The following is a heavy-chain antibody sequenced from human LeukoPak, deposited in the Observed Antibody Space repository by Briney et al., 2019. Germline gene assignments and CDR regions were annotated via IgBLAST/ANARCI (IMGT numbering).Heavy chain of an antibody. J-gene: IGHJ5*02. CDR1: PGSIITNDYS. CDR3: ARGRGRNWFDP. V-gene: IGHV4-30-2*01. D-gene: IGHD3-10*01. CDR2: IYHHGAT. Sequence: SETLSLTCAVSPGSIITNDYSWNWIRQPPGKGLEWIGYIYHHGATNYNPSLRSRVTISLDGSKTQFSLRLNSVTAADTAVYYCARGRGRNWFDPWGQGTLVTVSS.